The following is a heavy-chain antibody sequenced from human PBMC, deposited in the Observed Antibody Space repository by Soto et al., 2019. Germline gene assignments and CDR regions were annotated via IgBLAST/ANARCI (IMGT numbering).Heavy chain of an antibody. Sequence: QVQLVQSETEVKKTGASVKVSCKASGYRFTTYAITWVRQAPGQGLEWMGWISPHNNNTEYVQKFQGRVAMTADTSTSTTYMEVRSLRSDDTALYYCARGKFYFDNWGQGTLVTVSS. CDR2: ISPHNNNT. CDR1: GYRFTTYA. CDR3: ARGKFYFDN. V-gene: IGHV1-18*01. J-gene: IGHJ4*02.